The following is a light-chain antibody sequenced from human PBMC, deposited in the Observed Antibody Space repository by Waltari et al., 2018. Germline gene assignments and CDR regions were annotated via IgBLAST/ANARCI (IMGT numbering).Light chain of an antibody. CDR2: HTS. CDR3: QKYDFLPAT. J-gene: IGKJ1*01. V-gene: IGKV3-20*01. Sequence: EIVLTQSPGTLPVSPGERATLSCRASQGVGKYLAWYQQSAGQAPRLLLSHTSIRAAGIPDRFSGSGYGTDFSLTISRLEPEDFAVYYCQKYDFLPATFGQGTTVEIK. CDR1: QGVGKY.